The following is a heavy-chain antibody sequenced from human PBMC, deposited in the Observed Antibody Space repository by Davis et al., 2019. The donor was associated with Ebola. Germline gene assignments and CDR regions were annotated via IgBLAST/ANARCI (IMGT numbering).Heavy chain of an antibody. CDR3: VRTSDI. J-gene: IGHJ3*02. Sequence: GESLKISCAASGFTFSSYAMRWVRQAPGKGLEWVANIKEDGSKKFYVDSVKGRFTISRDNAKNLLYLQMNSLRAEDTAMYYCVRTSDIWGQGTMVTVSS. V-gene: IGHV3-7*03. CDR2: IKEDGSKK. CDR1: GFTFSSYA.